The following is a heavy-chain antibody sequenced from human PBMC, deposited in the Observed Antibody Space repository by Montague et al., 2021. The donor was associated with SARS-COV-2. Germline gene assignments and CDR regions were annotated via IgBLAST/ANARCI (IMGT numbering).Heavy chain of an antibody. CDR3: ARGYYDILTGYLDAFDI. D-gene: IGHD3-9*01. CDR2: FDWDDDK. Sequence: VKPTQTLTLTCTFSGFSLSTSGMCVSWIRQPPGKALEWLARFDWDDDKYYSTSLKTRLTISKDTSKNQVVLTMTNMDPVDTATYYCARGYYDILTGYLDAFDIWGQGTMVTVSS. J-gene: IGHJ3*02. CDR1: GFSLSTSGMC. V-gene: IGHV2-70*11.